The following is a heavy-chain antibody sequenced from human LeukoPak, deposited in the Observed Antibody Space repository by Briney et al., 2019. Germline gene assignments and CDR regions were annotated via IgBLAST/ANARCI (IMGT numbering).Heavy chain of an antibody. J-gene: IGHJ6*02. V-gene: IGHV1-18*01. CDR3: ARAKTVTTLYYYGMDV. D-gene: IGHD4-17*01. CDR2: ISAYNGNT. CDR1: GYTFTSYG. Sequence: ASVKVSCKASGYTFTSYGISWVRQAPGQGLEWMGWISAYNGNTNYAQKLQGRVTMTTDTSTSTAYMELRSLRSDDTAVYYCARAKTVTTLYYYGMDVWGQGTTVTVSS.